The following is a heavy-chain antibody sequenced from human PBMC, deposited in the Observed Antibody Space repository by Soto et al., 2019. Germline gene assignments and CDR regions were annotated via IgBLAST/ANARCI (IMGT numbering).Heavy chain of an antibody. D-gene: IGHD3-3*01. Sequence: SETLSLICTVSGGSISSGGYYWSWIRQHPGKGLEWIGYIYYSGSTYYNPSLKSRVTISVDTSKNQFSLKLSSVTAADTAVYYCARGVQYYDFSSTSPGNWFDPWGQGTLVTVSS. CDR3: ARGVQYYDFSSTSPGNWFDP. CDR1: GGSISSGGYY. CDR2: IYYSGST. J-gene: IGHJ5*02. V-gene: IGHV4-31*03.